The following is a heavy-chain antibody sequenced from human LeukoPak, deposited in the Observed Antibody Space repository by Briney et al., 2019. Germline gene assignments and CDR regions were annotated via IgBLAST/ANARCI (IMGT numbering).Heavy chain of an antibody. Sequence: SETLSLTCTVSGGSISSGSYYSSWIRQPAGKGLEWIGRIYTSGSTNYNPSLKSRVTISLDTSKNQFFLKLSSVTAADTAVYYCARDGDNYYGSGSYGYWGQGTLVTVSS. J-gene: IGHJ4*02. V-gene: IGHV4-61*02. CDR3: ARDGDNYYGSGSYGY. D-gene: IGHD3-10*01. CDR2: IYTSGST. CDR1: GGSISSGSYY.